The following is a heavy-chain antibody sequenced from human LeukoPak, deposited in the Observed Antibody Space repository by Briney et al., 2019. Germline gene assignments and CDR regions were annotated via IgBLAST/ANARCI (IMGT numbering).Heavy chain of an antibody. CDR3: ARGVISSSQDGVSDY. CDR1: GGSFSGYY. J-gene: IGHJ4*02. V-gene: IGHV4-34*01. CDR2: INHSGST. D-gene: IGHD6-13*01. Sequence: KPSETLSLTCAVYGGSFSGYYWSWIRQPPGKGLAWIGEINHSGSTNYNPSLKSRVTISVDTSKNQFSLKLSSVTAAGTAVYYCARGVISSSQDGVSDYWGQGTLVTVSS.